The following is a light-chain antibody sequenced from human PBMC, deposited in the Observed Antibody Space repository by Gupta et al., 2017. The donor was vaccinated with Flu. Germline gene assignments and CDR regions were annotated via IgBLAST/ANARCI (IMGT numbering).Light chain of an antibody. Sequence: GDRVTITWRASQDISVFLAWYQQKPGRAPKFLIYAGSTLQSGVPSRFSGSGSGTDFTLVISGLQSEDFATYYCHQYFSFPRTFGGGTKVEIK. J-gene: IGKJ4*01. CDR1: QDISVF. V-gene: IGKV1-8*01. CDR3: HQYFSFPRT. CDR2: AGS.